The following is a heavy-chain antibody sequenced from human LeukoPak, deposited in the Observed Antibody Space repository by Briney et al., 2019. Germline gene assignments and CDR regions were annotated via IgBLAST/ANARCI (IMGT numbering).Heavy chain of an antibody. J-gene: IGHJ4*02. V-gene: IGHV3-21*01. CDR2: ISGDSTYI. CDR1: GFTFARNS. D-gene: IGHD1-1*01. CDR3: ARVSGRLERQSDLDY. Sequence: GGSLRLSCAASGFTFARNSMNWVRQAPGKGLEWVSSISGDSTYIYNAGSVKGRFTISRDNAQASLYLQMISLRADDTAVYYCARVSGRLERQSDLDYWGQGTLVIVSS.